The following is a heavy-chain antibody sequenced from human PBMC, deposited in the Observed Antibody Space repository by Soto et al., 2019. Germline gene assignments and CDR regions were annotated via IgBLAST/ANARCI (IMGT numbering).Heavy chain of an antibody. J-gene: IGHJ4*02. V-gene: IGHV1-46*02. Sequence: QVQLVQSGAEVKKPGASVKVSCKPSGYTFNTYHLHWVRQAPGQGLEWMGSINPHSGFTHHAQKFQGRVTMTSDTSSSTVYMELSSLTSEDTAVYYCARDHMDGGPLYYFDYWGQGTLVTVSS. CDR1: GYTFNTYH. D-gene: IGHD3-10*01. CDR2: INPHSGFT. CDR3: ARDHMDGGPLYYFDY.